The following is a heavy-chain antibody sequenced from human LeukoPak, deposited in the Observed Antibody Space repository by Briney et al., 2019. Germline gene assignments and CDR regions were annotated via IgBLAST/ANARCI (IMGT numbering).Heavy chain of an antibody. Sequence: ASVKVSCEASGYTFTGYYMHWVRQAPGQGLEWMGWINPNSGGTNYAQKFQGRVTMTRDTSISTAYMELSRLRSDDTAVYYCARDRGGRYCSSTSCYWGDAFDIWGQGTMVTVSS. J-gene: IGHJ3*02. V-gene: IGHV1-2*02. CDR2: INPNSGGT. CDR3: ARDRGGRYCSSTSCYWGDAFDI. CDR1: GYTFTGYY. D-gene: IGHD2-2*01.